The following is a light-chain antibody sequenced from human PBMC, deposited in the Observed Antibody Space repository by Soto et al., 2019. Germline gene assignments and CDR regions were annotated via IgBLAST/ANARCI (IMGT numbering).Light chain of an antibody. CDR1: SSDVGTYNL. CDR3: ASYTAINTWV. Sequence: QSALTQPASVSGSPGQSITISCTGTSSDVGTYNLVSWYQQHPGEAPKVMIYQGSKRPSGVSNRFSGSKSGNTASLTISGLQAEDEADYYCASYTAINTWVFGGGTKLTVL. J-gene: IGLJ3*02. CDR2: QGS. V-gene: IGLV2-14*02.